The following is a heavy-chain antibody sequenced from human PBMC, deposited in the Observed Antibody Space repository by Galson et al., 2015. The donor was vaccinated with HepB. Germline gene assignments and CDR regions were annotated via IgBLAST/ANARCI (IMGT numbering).Heavy chain of an antibody. CDR3: ARGGVVAALPYGMDV. CDR2: IYHSGST. CDR1: GYSISSGYY. Sequence: ETLSLTCTVSGYSISSGYYWGWIRQPPGKGLEWIGSIYHSGSTYYNPSLKSRVTISVDTSKNQFSLKLSSVTAADTAVYYCARGGVVAALPYGMDVWGQGTTVTVSS. V-gene: IGHV4-38-2*02. J-gene: IGHJ6*02. D-gene: IGHD2-15*01.